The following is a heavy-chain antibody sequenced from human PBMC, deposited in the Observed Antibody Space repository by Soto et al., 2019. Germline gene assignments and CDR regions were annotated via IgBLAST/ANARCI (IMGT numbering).Heavy chain of an antibody. D-gene: IGHD2-15*01. CDR1: GFTFSSYA. J-gene: IGHJ4*02. CDR2: ISGSGGGI. V-gene: IGHV3-23*01. Sequence: EVQLLESGGGLVQPGGSLRLSCAASGFTFSSYAMSWVRQAPGKGLEWVSTISGSGGGIYYADSVQGRFTISRDNSKNTLDLQMNSLRAEDTAVYYCAKRNLVVRPPFDYWGQGTLVTVSS. CDR3: AKRNLVVRPPFDY.